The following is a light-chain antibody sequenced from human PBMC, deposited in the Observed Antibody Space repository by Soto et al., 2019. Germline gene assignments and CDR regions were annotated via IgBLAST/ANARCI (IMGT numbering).Light chain of an antibody. CDR3: SSYAGSSTYV. Sequence: SVLTQPASVSGSPGQSITISCTGTSSDVGIYNLVSWYQHHPGKAPKLMIYEDTKRPSGVSNRFSGSKSGNTASLTISGLQAEDEADYYCSSYAGSSTYVFGTGTKLTVL. CDR2: EDT. V-gene: IGLV2-23*01. J-gene: IGLJ1*01. CDR1: SSDVGIYNL.